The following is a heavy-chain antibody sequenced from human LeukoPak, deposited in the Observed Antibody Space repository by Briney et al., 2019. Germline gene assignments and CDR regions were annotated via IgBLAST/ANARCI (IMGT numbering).Heavy chain of an antibody. Sequence: GGSLRLSCAASGFTFSSYAMHWVRQAPGKGLEWVSAISGSGGSTYYADSVKGRFTISRDNSKNTLYLQMNSLRAEDTAVYYCAKDRFDYYGSGSYYPGDHYYGMDVWGQGTTVTVSS. V-gene: IGHV3-23*01. D-gene: IGHD3-10*01. CDR3: AKDRFDYYGSGSYYPGDHYYGMDV. J-gene: IGHJ6*02. CDR1: GFTFSSYA. CDR2: ISGSGGST.